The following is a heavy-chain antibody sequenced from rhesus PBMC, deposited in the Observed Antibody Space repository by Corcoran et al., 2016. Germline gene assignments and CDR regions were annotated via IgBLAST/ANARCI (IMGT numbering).Heavy chain of an antibody. J-gene: IGHJ4*01. CDR1: GFTFNLNG. CDR2: INSGGGST. D-gene: IGHD6-31*01. CDR3: AKAYSSGPPFDY. V-gene: IGHV3S5*01. Sequence: EVQLVETGGGLVQPGGSLKLSCAASGFTFNLNGMNWVRHAPGKGLQWVSAINSGGGSTYYADSLKDRFTISRDNSKNTLSLQMNSLRAEDTAVSFCAKAYSSGPPFDYWGQGVLVTVSS.